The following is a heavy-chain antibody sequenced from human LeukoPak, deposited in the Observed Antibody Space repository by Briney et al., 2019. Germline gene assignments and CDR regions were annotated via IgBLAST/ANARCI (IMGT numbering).Heavy chain of an antibody. D-gene: IGHD3-16*02. Sequence: PSETLSLTCTVSGGSISSYYWSWIRQPPGKGLEWIGYIFYRGATNYNPSLKSRVTISVDTSKNQFSLKLSSVTAADTAVYYCARVRFDDYVWGSYRYNVGAFDIWGQGTMVTVSS. CDR3: ARVRFDDYVWGSYRYNVGAFDI. CDR1: GGSISSYY. V-gene: IGHV4-59*01. CDR2: IFYRGAT. J-gene: IGHJ3*02.